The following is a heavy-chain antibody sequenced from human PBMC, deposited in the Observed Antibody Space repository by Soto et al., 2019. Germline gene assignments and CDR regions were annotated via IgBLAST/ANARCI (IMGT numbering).Heavy chain of an antibody. D-gene: IGHD5-12*01. CDR1: GFTFTSSA. V-gene: IGHV1-58*02. Sequence: SVKVSCKASGFTFTSSAMQWVRQARGQRLEWIGWIVVGSGNTNYAQKFQERVSITRDMSTRTAYMELSSLRSEDTAVYYCAAGVTYDGNFDIWGQGTMVTISS. CDR3: AAGVTYDGNFDI. CDR2: IVVGSGNT. J-gene: IGHJ3*02.